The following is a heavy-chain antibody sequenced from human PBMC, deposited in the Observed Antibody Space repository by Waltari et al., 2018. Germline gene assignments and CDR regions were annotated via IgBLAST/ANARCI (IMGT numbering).Heavy chain of an antibody. CDR1: GSTFSSYA. Sequence: EVQLLESGGGLVQPGGSLRLSCAASGSTFSSYAMSWVRQAPGKGLEWVSAISGSGGSTYYADSVKGRFTISRDNSKNTLYLQMNSLRAEDTAVYYCAKDNWNSLHVDGNYWGQGTLVTVSS. CDR2: ISGSGGST. CDR3: AKDNWNSLHVDGNY. V-gene: IGHV3-23*01. J-gene: IGHJ4*02. D-gene: IGHD1-7*01.